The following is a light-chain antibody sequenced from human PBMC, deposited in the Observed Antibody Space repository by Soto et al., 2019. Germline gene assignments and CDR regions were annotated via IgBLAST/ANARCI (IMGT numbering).Light chain of an antibody. V-gene: IGKV3-11*01. CDR2: DAS. Sequence: EIVLPQWIATQPLSLGEGETLSCRASQSVSSYLAWYQQKPGQAPRLLIYDASNMATGIPASFIGMGSGTDFTLASTIRGPEDLAVQYIELENKRPQVVGPGTKVDIK. CDR1: QSVSSY. CDR3: ELENKRPQV. J-gene: IGKJ1*01.